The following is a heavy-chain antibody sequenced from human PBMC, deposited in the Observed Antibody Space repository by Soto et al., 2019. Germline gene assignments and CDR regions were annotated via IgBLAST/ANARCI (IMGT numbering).Heavy chain of an antibody. CDR1: GYTLTELS. Sequence: ASVKVSCKVSGYTLTELSMHWVRQAPGKGLEWMGGFDPEDGETIYAQKFQGRVTMTEDTSTDTAYMELSSLRSEDTTVYYCATPYSSSWIYYYYGMDVWGQGTTVTVSS. J-gene: IGHJ6*02. D-gene: IGHD6-13*01. CDR3: ATPYSSSWIYYYYGMDV. V-gene: IGHV1-24*01. CDR2: FDPEDGET.